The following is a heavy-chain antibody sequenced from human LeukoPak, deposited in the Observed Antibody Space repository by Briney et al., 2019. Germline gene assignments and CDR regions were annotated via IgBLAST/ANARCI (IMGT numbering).Heavy chain of an antibody. V-gene: IGHV4-34*01. CDR1: GGSFSGYY. D-gene: IGHD6-13*01. J-gene: IGHJ5*02. CDR2: IKHSGTT. Sequence: SETLSLTCGVYGGSFSGYYWSWIRQPPGKGLEWVGEIKHSGTTNYTPSLKSRVTISVDASKNQFSLKLSSVTAADTAVYYCARRDSSTWGQGTLVTVSS. CDR3: ARRDSST.